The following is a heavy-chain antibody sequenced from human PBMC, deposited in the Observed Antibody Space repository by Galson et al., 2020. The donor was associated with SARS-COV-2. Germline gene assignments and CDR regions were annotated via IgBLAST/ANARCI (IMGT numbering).Heavy chain of an antibody. Sequence: ETSETLSLTCTVSGGSITSSGYHWGWIRQPPGKGLELIATIYNSGNTYHNPSLKSRVTISVDTSKNQFSLKLTSVTAADTAVYYCARHHPPGGKNYYQYCGMEVWGQGTTVAVSS. CDR1: GGSITSSGYH. D-gene: IGHD2-15*01. CDR3: ARHHPPGGKNYYQYCGMEV. V-gene: IGHV4-39*01. J-gene: IGHJ6*02. CDR2: IYNSGNT.